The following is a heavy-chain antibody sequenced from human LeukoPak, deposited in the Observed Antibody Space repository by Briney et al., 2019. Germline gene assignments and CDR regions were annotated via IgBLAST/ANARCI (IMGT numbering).Heavy chain of an antibody. CDR1: GGSISSYY. CDR2: IYYSGST. V-gene: IGHV4-59*01. CDR3: ARYSGSPDIVLMVYALDAFDI. J-gene: IGHJ3*02. Sequence: SETLSLTCTVSGGSISSYYWSWIRQPPGKGLEWIGYIYYSGSTNYNPSLKSRVTITVDTSKNQFSLKLSSATAADTAVYYCARYSGSPDIVLMVYALDAFDIWGQGTMVTVSS. D-gene: IGHD2-8*01.